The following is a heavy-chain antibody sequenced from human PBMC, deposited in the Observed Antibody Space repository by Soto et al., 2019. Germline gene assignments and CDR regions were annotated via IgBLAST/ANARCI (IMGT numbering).Heavy chain of an antibody. CDR3: AKYNWSYISSFYYYYVDV. D-gene: IGHD1-7*01. Sequence: PGESLKISCQGSGYSFTNYWIAWVRQMPGKGLEWMGIIHPGDSDTRYSPSFQGQVTISADKSISTVYLQLSSLKASDTAMYYCAKYNWSYISSFYYYYVDVWGKGTTVTVSS. CDR2: IHPGDSDT. J-gene: IGHJ6*03. V-gene: IGHV5-51*01. CDR1: GYSFTNYW.